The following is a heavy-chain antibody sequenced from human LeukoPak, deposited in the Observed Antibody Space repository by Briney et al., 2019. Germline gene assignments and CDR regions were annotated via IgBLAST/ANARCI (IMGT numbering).Heavy chain of an antibody. V-gene: IGHV4-59*08. J-gene: IGHJ5*02. CDR1: GGSISSYH. CDR3: AGLIRPGWFDP. D-gene: IGHD1-14*01. Sequence: SETLSLACTVSGGSISSYHWSWIRQPPGKGLEWIGYIYYSGSTNYNPSLKSRVTISVDTSKNQFSLKLSSVTAADTAVYYCAGLIRPGWFDPWGQGTLVTVSS. CDR2: IYYSGST.